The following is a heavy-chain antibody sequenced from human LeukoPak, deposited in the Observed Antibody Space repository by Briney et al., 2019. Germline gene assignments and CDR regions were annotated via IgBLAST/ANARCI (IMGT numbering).Heavy chain of an antibody. CDR1: GFTFSTYW. CDR2: IRQDGGAT. V-gene: IGHV3-7*01. Sequence: PGGSLRLSCAASGFTFSTYWMSWVRQGPGKGLEWVANIRQDGGATFYVDSVKGRFIISRDNAKNSLYLQMNSLRDEDTGVYYCATSHDSSGNDWGQGTLVTVHS. D-gene: IGHD3-22*01. J-gene: IGHJ4*02. CDR3: ATSHDSSGND.